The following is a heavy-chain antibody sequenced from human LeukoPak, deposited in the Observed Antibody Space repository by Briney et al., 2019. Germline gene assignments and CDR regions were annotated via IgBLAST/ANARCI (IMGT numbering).Heavy chain of an antibody. D-gene: IGHD4-17*01. Sequence: GGSLRLSCAASGFTFNSYWMHWVRPAPGKGLVRVSRINTDGSGTTYADSVKGRFTMSRDNAESALYLQMNSLRAEDTAVYFCARAAVTTPPLYWFFDLWVRGTLVTVSS. J-gene: IGHJ2*01. V-gene: IGHV3-74*01. CDR2: INTDGSGT. CDR1: GFTFNSYW. CDR3: ARAAVTTPPLYWFFDL.